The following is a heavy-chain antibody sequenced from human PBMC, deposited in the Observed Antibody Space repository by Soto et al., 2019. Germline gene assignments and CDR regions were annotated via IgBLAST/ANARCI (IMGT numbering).Heavy chain of an antibody. V-gene: IGHV4-39*01. CDR2: VFYNGTT. CDR1: GGSINTNNYY. CDR3: ARLVVVSPVANA. D-gene: IGHD2-15*01. Sequence: SETLSLTCTVSGGSINTNNYYWGWVRQPPGKGLEWIGSVFYNGTTYYSPSLKSRVTISLAPSRTQFSLKLESVAAADTAVYFCARLVVVSPVANAWGQGTLVTVSS. J-gene: IGHJ5*02.